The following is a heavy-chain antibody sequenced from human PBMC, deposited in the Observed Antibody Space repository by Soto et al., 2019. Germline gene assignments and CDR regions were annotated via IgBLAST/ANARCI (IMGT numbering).Heavy chain of an antibody. J-gene: IGHJ4*02. Sequence: ASVKVSCKVSGYTLTELSMHWVRQAPGKGLEWMGGFDPEDGETIYAQKFQGRVTMTEDTSTDTAYMELSSLRSEDTAVYYCATGLAGTEGNSNYMALAYWGQGTLVTVSS. CDR1: GYTLTELS. CDR2: FDPEDGET. D-gene: IGHD4-4*01. CDR3: ATGLAGTEGNSNYMALAY. V-gene: IGHV1-24*01.